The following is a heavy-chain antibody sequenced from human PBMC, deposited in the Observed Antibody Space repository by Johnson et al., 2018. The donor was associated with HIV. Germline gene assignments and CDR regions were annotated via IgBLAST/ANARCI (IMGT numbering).Heavy chain of an antibody. CDR3: ARPDYDILTGAFDI. CDR2: IYSGGST. CDR1: GFTVSSNY. V-gene: IGHV3-66*01. Sequence: VQLVESGGGLVQPGGSLRLSCAASGFTVSSNYMSWVRQAPGKGLEWVSVIYSGGSTYYADSVKGSFTLSRDNSKNRLYLQMNSLRVEDTAVYYCARPDYDILTGAFDIWGQGTMVTVSS. J-gene: IGHJ3*02. D-gene: IGHD3-9*01.